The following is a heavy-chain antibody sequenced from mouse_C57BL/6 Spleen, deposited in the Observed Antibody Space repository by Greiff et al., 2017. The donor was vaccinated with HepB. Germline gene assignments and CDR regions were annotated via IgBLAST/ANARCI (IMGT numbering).Heavy chain of an antibody. CDR1: GFTFSSYA. D-gene: IGHD2-4*01. Sequence: VQLKESGEGLVKPGGSLKLSCAASGFTFSSYAMSWVRQTPEKRLEWVAYISSGGDYIYYADTVKGRFTISRDNARNTLYLQMSSLKSEDTAMYYCTRDEMITTDWYFDVWGTGTTVTVSS. CDR2: ISSGGDYI. J-gene: IGHJ1*03. CDR3: TRDEMITTDWYFDV. V-gene: IGHV5-9-1*02.